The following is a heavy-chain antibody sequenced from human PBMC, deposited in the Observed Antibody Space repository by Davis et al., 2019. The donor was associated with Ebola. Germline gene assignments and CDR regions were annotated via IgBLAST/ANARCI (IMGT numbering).Heavy chain of an antibody. CDR3: ARQLPYYSYGMDV. Sequence: GESLKISCAASGFTVSSNYMSWVRQAPGKGLEWVSVIYNGGSTYYADSVTGRFTISRDNSKNTLYLQMNSLRAEDTAVYFCARQLPYYSYGMDVWGQGTTVTVSS. J-gene: IGHJ6*02. CDR2: IYNGGST. CDR1: GFTVSSNY. D-gene: IGHD2-2*01. V-gene: IGHV3-53*01.